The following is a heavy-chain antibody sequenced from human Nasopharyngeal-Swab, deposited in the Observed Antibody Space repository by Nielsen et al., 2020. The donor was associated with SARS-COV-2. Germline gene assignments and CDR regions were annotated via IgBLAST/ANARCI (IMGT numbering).Heavy chain of an antibody. V-gene: IGHV4-34*01. Sequence: SRKPPGKGLEWSGEINHRGSTNYNPSHKRRCTISVDTSKNQFSLKLSSVTAADTAVYYCARGHRRTTVTNYWYFDLWGRGTLVTVSS. J-gene: IGHJ2*01. CDR2: INHRGST. D-gene: IGHD4-17*01. CDR3: ARGHRRTTVTNYWYFDL.